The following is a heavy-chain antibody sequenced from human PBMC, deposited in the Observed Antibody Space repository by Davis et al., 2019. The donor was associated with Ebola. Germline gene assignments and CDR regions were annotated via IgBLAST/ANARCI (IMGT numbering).Heavy chain of an antibody. J-gene: IGHJ6*03. CDR2: ISYDGSNK. V-gene: IGHV3-30-3*01. CDR1: GFTFSSYA. CDR3: TLSHYANYYYYYMDV. D-gene: IGHD4-11*01. Sequence: PGGSLRLSCAASGFTFSSYAMHWVRQAPGKGLEWVAVISYDGSNKYYADSVKGRFTISRDNSKNTLYLQMNSLRAEDTAVYYCTLSHYANYYYYYMDVWGKGTTVTVSS.